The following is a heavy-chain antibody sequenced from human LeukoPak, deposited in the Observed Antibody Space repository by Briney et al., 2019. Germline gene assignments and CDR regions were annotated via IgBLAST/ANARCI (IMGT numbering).Heavy chain of an antibody. CDR1: GGSISTSALY. CDR3: VRLGQFCGGDCYPPSFDY. V-gene: IGHV4-39*01. Sequence: PSETLSLTCTVSGGSISTSALYWGWNRRPPGTGLEWIGSIFYSGRTYYNPSLKSRVTISVDTSKNQISLKLSSVTAADTAVYYCVRLGQFCGGDCYPPSFDYWGQGTLVTVSS. CDR2: IFYSGRT. D-gene: IGHD2-21*02. J-gene: IGHJ4*02.